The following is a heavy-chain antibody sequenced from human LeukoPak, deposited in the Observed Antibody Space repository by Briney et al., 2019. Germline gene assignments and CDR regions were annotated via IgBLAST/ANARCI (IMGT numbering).Heavy chain of an antibody. D-gene: IGHD6-19*01. V-gene: IGHV4-30-2*01. CDR1: GGSISSGGYY. CDR2: IYHSGST. Sequence: SETLSLTCTVSGGSISSGGYYWSWIRQPPGKGLEWIGYIYHSGSTYYNPSLKSRVTISVDRSKNQFSLKLSSVTAADTAVYYCARDRGWLPFDYWGQGTLVTVSS. CDR3: ARDRGWLPFDY. J-gene: IGHJ4*02.